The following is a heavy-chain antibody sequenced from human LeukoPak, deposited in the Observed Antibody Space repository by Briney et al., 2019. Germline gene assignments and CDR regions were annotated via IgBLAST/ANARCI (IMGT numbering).Heavy chain of an antibody. J-gene: IGHJ4*02. CDR2: IKLTSDGGPS. V-gene: IGHV3-15*01. CDR3: TTDPPGPY. Sequence: GGSLRLSCAASGFTFSNEWMGWVRQAPGKGLEWVGRIKLTSDGGPSDYAAPVKGRFIVSRDDSQNTLYLQMNSLKTEDTGFYYCTTDPPGPYWGQGTLVTLSS. CDR1: GFTFSNEW.